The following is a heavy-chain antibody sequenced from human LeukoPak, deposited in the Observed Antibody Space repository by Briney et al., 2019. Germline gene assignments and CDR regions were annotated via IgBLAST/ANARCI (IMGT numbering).Heavy chain of an antibody. Sequence: GGSLRLSCAASGFTVSSNYMSWVRQAPGKGLEWVSAIYSGGSTYYADSVKGRFTISRDNSKNTLYLQMNSLRAEDTAVYYCARRAYDILTGREDWGQGTLVTVSS. CDR2: IYSGGST. V-gene: IGHV3-53*01. CDR1: GFTVSSNY. J-gene: IGHJ4*02. CDR3: ARRAYDILTGRED. D-gene: IGHD3-9*01.